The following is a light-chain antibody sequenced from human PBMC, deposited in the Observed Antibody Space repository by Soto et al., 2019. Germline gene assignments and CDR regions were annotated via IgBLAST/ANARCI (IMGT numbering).Light chain of an antibody. CDR2: GNS. CDR3: QSYDTSLSGFYV. CDR1: SSNIGAGYD. Sequence: QSVLTQPPSVSGDPGQRVTISCTGSSSNIGAGYDVHWYQQVPGTAPKLLIYGNSNRPSGVPDRFSGSKSGTSASLAITGLQAEDEADYYCQSYDTSLSGFYVFGTGTKVTVL. J-gene: IGLJ1*01. V-gene: IGLV1-40*01.